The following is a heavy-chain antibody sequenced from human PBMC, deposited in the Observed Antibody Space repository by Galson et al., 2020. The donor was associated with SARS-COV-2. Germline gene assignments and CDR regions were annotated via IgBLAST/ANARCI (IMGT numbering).Heavy chain of an antibody. CDR2: IYYSGST. CDR1: GGSISSYY. Sequence: SETLSLTCTVSGGSISSYYWSWIRQPPGKGLEWIGYIYYSGSTNYNPSLKSRVTISVDTSKNQFSLKLSSVTAADTAVYYCARERGSYSNYAYYYYGMDVWGQGTTVTVSS. D-gene: IGHD4-4*01. V-gene: IGHV4-59*01. CDR3: ARERGSYSNYAYYYYGMDV. J-gene: IGHJ6*02.